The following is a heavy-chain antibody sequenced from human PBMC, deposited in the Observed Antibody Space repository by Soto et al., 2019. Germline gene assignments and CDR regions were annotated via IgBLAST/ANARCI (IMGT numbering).Heavy chain of an antibody. CDR2: ISAYNGNT. V-gene: IGHV1-18*01. J-gene: IGHJ6*02. Sequence: GASVKVSCKTSGYSFRSYGITWVRQAPGQGLEWMGWISAYNGNTNYAQKLQGRVTMTTDTSTSTAYMELRSLRSDDTAVYYCAREEDRYYYYGMDVWGQGTTVTVSS. CDR3: AREEDRYYYYGMDV. CDR1: GYSFRSYG.